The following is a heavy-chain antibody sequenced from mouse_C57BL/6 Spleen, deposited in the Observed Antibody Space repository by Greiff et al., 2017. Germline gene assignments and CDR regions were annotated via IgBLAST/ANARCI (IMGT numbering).Heavy chain of an antibody. CDR1: GFAFSSYW. J-gene: IGHJ2*01. CDR3: ARNEAGYYFDY. D-gene: IGHD3-2*02. CDR2: IYPGDGDT. Sequence: VQLQQSGAELVKPGASVKISCKASGFAFSSYWMNWVKQRPGKGLEWIGQIYPGDGDTNYNGKFKGKATLTADKSSSTAYMQRSSLTSEDSAVYCCARNEAGYYFDYWGQGTTLTVSS. V-gene: IGHV1-80*01.